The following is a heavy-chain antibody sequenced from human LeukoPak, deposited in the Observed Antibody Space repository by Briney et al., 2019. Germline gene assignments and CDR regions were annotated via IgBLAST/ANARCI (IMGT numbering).Heavy chain of an antibody. Sequence: GGLLRLSCAASGFTFISYALSWVRQAPGKGLEWVSAINDNGGTTYYADSVKGRFTITRDNSKNTVYVQMNSLRGEDTAVYYCAKDYGPKQAVFLDSWGQGTLVTFS. V-gene: IGHV3-23*01. CDR3: AKDYGPKQAVFLDS. CDR2: INDNGGTT. J-gene: IGHJ4*02. CDR1: GFTFISYA. D-gene: IGHD4-17*01.